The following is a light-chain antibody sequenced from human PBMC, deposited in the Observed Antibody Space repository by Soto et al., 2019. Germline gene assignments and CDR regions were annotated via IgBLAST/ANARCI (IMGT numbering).Light chain of an antibody. CDR3: QQYNTWIS. CDR1: QSVRIY. V-gene: IGKV3-15*01. Sequence: IVFALSPATLSFSPGERSTLSSRARQSVRIYFAWSPQTPGQAPRLLIYAASNTATGVPARFSGSWSGTEFTLTISSMQSEDFADYYCQQYNTWISFGQGTRLEIK. J-gene: IGKJ5*01. CDR2: AAS.